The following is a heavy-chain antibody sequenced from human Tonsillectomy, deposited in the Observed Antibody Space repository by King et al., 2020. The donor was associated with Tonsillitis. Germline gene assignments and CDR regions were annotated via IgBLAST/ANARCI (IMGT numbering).Heavy chain of an antibody. CDR2: ISFAGSNK. CDR3: ARRDGALDYYYYGMDV. J-gene: IGHJ6*02. CDR1: GFTFSSYA. D-gene: IGHD4-17*01. Sequence: QLVQSGGGVVQPGRSLRLSCAASGFTFSSYAMHWVRQAPGKGLEWGALISFAGSNKEYADSAKGRFTISRDNSKNRLYLQMNSLRAEDTAVYYCARRDGALDYYYYGMDVWGQGTTVTVSS. V-gene: IGHV3-30-3*01.